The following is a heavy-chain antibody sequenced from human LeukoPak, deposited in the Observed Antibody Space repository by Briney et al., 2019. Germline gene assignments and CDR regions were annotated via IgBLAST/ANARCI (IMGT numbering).Heavy chain of an antibody. CDR1: GFTFSSDW. V-gene: IGHV3-7*01. Sequence: PGGSLRLSCAASGFTFSSDWMSWVRQAPGKGLEWVANIKQDGSEKYYVDSVKGRSTISRDNAKNSLYLQMNSLRAEDTAVYYCARDVSTQQWLSFYYYYYYMDVWGKGTTVTVSS. CDR2: IKQDGSEK. D-gene: IGHD6-19*01. J-gene: IGHJ6*03. CDR3: ARDVSTQQWLSFYYYYYYMDV.